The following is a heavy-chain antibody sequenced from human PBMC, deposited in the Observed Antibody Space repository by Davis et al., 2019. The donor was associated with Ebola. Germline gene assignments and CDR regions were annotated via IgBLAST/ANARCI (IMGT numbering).Heavy chain of an antibody. J-gene: IGHJ4*02. D-gene: IGHD6-13*01. Sequence: MPSETLSLTCAVSGGSITSGGYPWSWIRQPPGKGLEWIGYIYYSGSTYYNPSLKSRVTISVDTSKNQFSLKLSSVTAADTAVYYCARGSSSWDDGLRGWGQGTLVTVSS. V-gene: IGHV4-30-4*07. CDR2: IYYSGST. CDR3: ARGSSSWDDGLRG. CDR1: GGSITSGGYP.